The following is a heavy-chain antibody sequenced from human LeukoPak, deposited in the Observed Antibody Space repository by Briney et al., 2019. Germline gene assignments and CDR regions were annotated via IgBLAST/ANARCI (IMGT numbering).Heavy chain of an antibody. CDR1: GGTFSSYA. CDR2: IIPIFGTA. J-gene: IGHJ4*02. CDR3: AREATTAIRSWYSIHYFDY. Sequence: ASVKVSCKASGGTFSSYAISWVRQAPGQGLEWMGGIIPIFGTANYAQKFQGRVTITADESTSTAYMELSSLRSEDTAVYYCAREATTAIRSWYSIHYFDYWGQGTLVTVSS. V-gene: IGHV1-69*13. D-gene: IGHD6-13*01.